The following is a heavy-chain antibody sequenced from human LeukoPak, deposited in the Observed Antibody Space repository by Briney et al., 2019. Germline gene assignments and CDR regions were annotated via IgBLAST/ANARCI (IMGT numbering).Heavy chain of an antibody. D-gene: IGHD3-22*01. Sequence: GSLRLSCAASGFTFSSYSMNWVRQAPGKGLEWVSSISSSSSYIYYADSVKGRFTISRDNAKNSLYLQMNSLRAEDTAVYYCARTVRSYYYDSSGYYPSDYWGQGTLVTVSP. CDR3: ARTVRSYYYDSSGYYPSDY. CDR1: GFTFSSYS. CDR2: ISSSSSYI. V-gene: IGHV3-21*01. J-gene: IGHJ4*02.